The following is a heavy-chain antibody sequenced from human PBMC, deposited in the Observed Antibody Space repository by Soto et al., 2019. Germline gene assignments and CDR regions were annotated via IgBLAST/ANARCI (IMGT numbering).Heavy chain of an antibody. J-gene: IGHJ6*02. CDR2: INHSGST. CDR3: ARIVVVIGFVDYYYGMDV. D-gene: IGHD3-22*01. V-gene: IGHV4-34*01. CDR1: GGSFSGYY. Sequence: PSETLSLTCAVYGGSFSGYYWSWIRQPPGKGLEWIGEINHSGSTNYNPSLKSRVTISVDTSKNQFSLKLSSVTAADTAVYYCARIVVVIGFVDYYYGMDVWGQGTTVTVSX.